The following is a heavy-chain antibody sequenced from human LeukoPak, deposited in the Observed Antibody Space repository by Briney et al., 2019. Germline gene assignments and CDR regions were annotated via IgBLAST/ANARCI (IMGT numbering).Heavy chain of an antibody. V-gene: IGHV4-59*12. D-gene: IGHD1-14*01. J-gene: IGHJ6*02. CDR2: IYYSGST. Sequence: SETLSLTCTVSGVSISSYYWSWIRQPPGKGLEWIGYIYYSGSTNYNPSLKSRVTISVDTSKNQFSLKLSSVTAADTAVYYCARGRGNHSKNNYYYGMDVWGQGTTVTVSS. CDR1: GVSISSYY. CDR3: ARGRGNHSKNNYYYGMDV.